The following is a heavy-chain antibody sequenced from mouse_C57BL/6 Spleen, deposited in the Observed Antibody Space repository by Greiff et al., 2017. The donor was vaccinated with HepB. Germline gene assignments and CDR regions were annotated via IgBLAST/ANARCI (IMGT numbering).Heavy chain of an antibody. J-gene: IGHJ3*01. CDR3: ARDNSPFAY. Sequence: VQLVESGGGLVKPGGSLKLSCAASGFTFSSYAMSWVRQTPEKRLEWVATISDGGSYTYYPDNVKGRFTISRDNAKNNLYLQMSHLKSEDTAMYYCARDNSPFAYWGQGTLVTVSA. D-gene: IGHD2-12*01. CDR2: ISDGGSYT. CDR1: GFTFSSYA. V-gene: IGHV5-4*01.